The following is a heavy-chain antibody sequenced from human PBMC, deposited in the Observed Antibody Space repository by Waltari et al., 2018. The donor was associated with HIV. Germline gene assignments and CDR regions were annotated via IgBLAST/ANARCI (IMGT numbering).Heavy chain of an antibody. J-gene: IGHJ4*02. CDR2: ISYDGRNK. CDR1: GFTFSSCA. D-gene: IGHD4-17*01. CDR3: ARPMNYGDYPYYFDY. Sequence: QVQWVESGGGVVQPGRSLRSSCAASGFTFSSCAMHWVRQAPGKGLEWVAVISYDGRNKYYADSVKGRFTISRDNSKNTLYLQMNSLRAEDTAVYYCARPMNYGDYPYYFDYWGQGTLVTVSS. V-gene: IGHV3-30*01.